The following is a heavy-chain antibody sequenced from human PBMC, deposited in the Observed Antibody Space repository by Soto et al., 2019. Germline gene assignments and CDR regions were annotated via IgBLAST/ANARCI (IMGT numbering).Heavy chain of an antibody. Sequence: VGSPRLSCVASGFPFSSYAMSWVRQTPGKGLEWVSGISGSGGRTYYADSVKGRFTISRDNSNNTLSLQMHILRVEDTAVYFCAKGGYYSLFDIWGQGTMVTVSS. CDR2: ISGSGGRT. CDR3: AKGGYYSLFDI. D-gene: IGHD3-16*01. CDR1: GFPFSSYA. V-gene: IGHV3-23*01. J-gene: IGHJ3*02.